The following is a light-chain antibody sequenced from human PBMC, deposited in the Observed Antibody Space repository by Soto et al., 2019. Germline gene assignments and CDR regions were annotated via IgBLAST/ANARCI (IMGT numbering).Light chain of an antibody. CDR2: DTS. J-gene: IGKJ3*01. CDR1: QTVTKY. V-gene: IGKV3-11*01. Sequence: EIVLTQAPTTLSFSPGERATLSCRASQTVTKYLAWYQQKPGQAPRLLIYDTSNRATGIPDRFSGSGSGTDFTLTISRLEPEDFTVYYCQQYHSLPTTFGPGTKVDI. CDR3: QQYHSLPTT.